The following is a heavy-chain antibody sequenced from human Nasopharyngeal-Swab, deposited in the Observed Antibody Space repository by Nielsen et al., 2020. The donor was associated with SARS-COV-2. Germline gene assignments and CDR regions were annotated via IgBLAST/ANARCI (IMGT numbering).Heavy chain of an antibody. V-gene: IGHV3-48*04. CDR3: ARTGYDFWSGYYPGYYYYGMDV. CDR2: ISSSSSTI. J-gene: IGHJ6*02. Sequence: RQPPGKGLEWVSYISSSSSTIYYADSVKGRFTISRDNAKNSLYLQMNSLRAEDTAVYYCARTGYDFWSGYYPGYYYYGMDVWGQGTTVTVSS. D-gene: IGHD3-3*01.